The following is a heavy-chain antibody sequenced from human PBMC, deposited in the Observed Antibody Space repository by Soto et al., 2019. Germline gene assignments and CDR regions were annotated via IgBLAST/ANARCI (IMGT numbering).Heavy chain of an antibody. CDR2: INHSGST. Sequence: QVQLQQWGAGLLKPSETLSLTCAVYGGSFSGYYWTWIRQPPGTGLEWIGEINHSGSTNYNPSLKXRVTLSVDTSKNQCSLKLTSVTAADTAVYYCARDKITGLFDYWGQGTLVTVSS. CDR1: GGSFSGYY. J-gene: IGHJ4*02. CDR3: ARDKITGLFDY. D-gene: IGHD2-8*02. V-gene: IGHV4-34*01.